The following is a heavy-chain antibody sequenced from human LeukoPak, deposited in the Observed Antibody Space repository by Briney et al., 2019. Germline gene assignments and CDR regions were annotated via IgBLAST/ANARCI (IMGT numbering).Heavy chain of an antibody. Sequence: GGSLRLSCAASGFTFSSYAMSWVRQAPGKGLEWVSAISGSGGSTYYADSVKGRFTISRDNSKNTLYLQMNSLRAEDTAVYYCAKALGYYYDSLVGYWGQGTLVTVSS. D-gene: IGHD3-22*01. CDR3: AKALGYYYDSLVGY. J-gene: IGHJ4*02. CDR2: ISGSGGST. V-gene: IGHV3-23*01. CDR1: GFTFSSYA.